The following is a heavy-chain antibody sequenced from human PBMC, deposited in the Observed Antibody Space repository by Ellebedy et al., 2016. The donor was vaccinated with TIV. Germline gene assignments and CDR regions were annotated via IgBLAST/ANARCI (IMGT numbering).Heavy chain of an antibody. D-gene: IGHD6-19*01. Sequence: MPSETLSLTCTVSDGSTSGYYWSWIRQPPGKGLEWIGYIHYSGSTYYNPSLKSRVTISVDTSKNQFSLKLSSVTAADTAVYYCARQGHSSGWYVGEYYFDYWGQGTTVTVSS. CDR3: ARQGHSSGWYVGEYYFDY. V-gene: IGHV4-59*08. J-gene: IGHJ4*03. CDR2: IHYSGST. CDR1: DGSTSGYY.